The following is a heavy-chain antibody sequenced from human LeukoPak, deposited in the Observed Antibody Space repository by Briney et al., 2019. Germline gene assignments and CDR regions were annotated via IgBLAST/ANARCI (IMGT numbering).Heavy chain of an antibody. J-gene: IGHJ5*02. V-gene: IGHV1-69*06. CDR1: GGTFSSYA. CDR3: ARLRSSIAARLGWFDP. CDR2: IIPIFGTA. D-gene: IGHD6-6*01. Sequence: ASVKVSCKASGGTFSSYAISWVRQAPGQGLEWMGGIIPIFGTANYAQKFQGRVTITADKSTSTAYTELSSLRSEDTAVYYCARLRSSIAARLGWFDPWGQGTLVTVSS.